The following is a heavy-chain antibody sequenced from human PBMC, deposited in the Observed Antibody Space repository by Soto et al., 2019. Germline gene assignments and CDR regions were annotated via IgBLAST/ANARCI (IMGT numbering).Heavy chain of an antibody. V-gene: IGHV3-64*01. CDR3: ARVGQGDYDFWSGYRTDFDY. Sequence: LRLSCAASGFTFSSYAMHWVRQAPGKGLEYVSAISSNGGSTYYANSVKGRFTISRDNSKNTLYLQMNSLRAEDTAVYYCARVGQGDYDFWSGYRTDFDYWGQGTLVTVSS. CDR2: ISSNGGST. D-gene: IGHD3-3*01. J-gene: IGHJ4*02. CDR1: GFTFSSYA.